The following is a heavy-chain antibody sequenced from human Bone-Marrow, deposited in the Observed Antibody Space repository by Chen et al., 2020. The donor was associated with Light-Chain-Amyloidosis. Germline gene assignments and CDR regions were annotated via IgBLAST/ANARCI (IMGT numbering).Heavy chain of an antibody. CDR3: AKDLGPKGGYDYY. D-gene: IGHD5-12*01. Sequence: EDHLVESGGGLYQPGGSLRLSCAASGFTFTSYWMHWVRRAPGEGLVWVARISPEGSSANYADSVKGRLTISRDNAKNTLYLQMNSLRAEDTAVYYCAKDLGPKGGYDYYWGQGTLVTVSS. CDR2: ISPEGSSA. V-gene: IGHV3-74*01. CDR1: GFTFTSYW. J-gene: IGHJ4*02.